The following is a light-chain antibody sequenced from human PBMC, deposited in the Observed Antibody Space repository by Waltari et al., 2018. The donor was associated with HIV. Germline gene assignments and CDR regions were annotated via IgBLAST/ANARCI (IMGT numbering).Light chain of an antibody. J-gene: IGLJ2*01. CDR1: SSDIGSYNL. V-gene: IGLV2-23*01. CDR2: EDT. Sequence: SALTQPASVSGSPGQSIPISCTGTSSDIGSYNLVSWYQQYPSRVPKLIIYEDTKRPSGVSNRFSGSKSGITASLTISGLQAEDEADYYCCSYAGISTLIFGGGTTLTVL. CDR3: CSYAGISTLI.